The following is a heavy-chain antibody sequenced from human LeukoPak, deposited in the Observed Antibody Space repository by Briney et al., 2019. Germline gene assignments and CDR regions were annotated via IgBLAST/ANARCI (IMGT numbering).Heavy chain of an antibody. CDR1: GYTFTSYG. J-gene: IGHJ4*02. Sequence: ASVKVSCTASGYTFTSYGISWVRQAPGQGLEWMGWISAYNGNTNYAQKLQGRVTMTTDTSTSTAYMELRSLRSDDTAVYYCARVKRADYYDSSGYYDYWGQGTLVTVSS. CDR2: ISAYNGNT. CDR3: ARVKRADYYDSSGYYDY. D-gene: IGHD3-22*01. V-gene: IGHV1-18*01.